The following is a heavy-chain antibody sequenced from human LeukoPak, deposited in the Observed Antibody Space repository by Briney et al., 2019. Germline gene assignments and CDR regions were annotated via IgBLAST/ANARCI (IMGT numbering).Heavy chain of an antibody. J-gene: IGHJ4*02. CDR1: GFTFTTYF. CDR2: INPSGDTT. CDR3: ARGRRYQLLYRPLDY. V-gene: IGHV1-46*01. Sequence: ASVKVSCKASGFTFTTYFMHWVRQAPGQGLEWMGKINPSGDTTTYAQKFQGRVTMTRDTSISTAYMELSRLRSDDTAVYYCARGRRYQLLYRPLDYWGQGTLVTVSS. D-gene: IGHD2-2*02.